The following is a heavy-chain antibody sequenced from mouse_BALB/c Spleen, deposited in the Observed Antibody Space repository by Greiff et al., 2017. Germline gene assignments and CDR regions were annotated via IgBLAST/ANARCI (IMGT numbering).Heavy chain of an antibody. CDR2: ISYSGST. V-gene: IGHV3-2*02. CDR1: GYSITSDYA. J-gene: IGHJ4*01. D-gene: IGHD2-1*01. Sequence: EVMLVESGPGLVKPSQSLSLTCTVTGYSITSDYAWTWIRQFPGNKLEWMGYISYSGSTSYNPSLKSRISITRDTSKNQFFLQLNSVTTEDTATYYCARSIYYGNYYAMDYWGQGTSVTVSS. CDR3: ARSIYYGNYYAMDY.